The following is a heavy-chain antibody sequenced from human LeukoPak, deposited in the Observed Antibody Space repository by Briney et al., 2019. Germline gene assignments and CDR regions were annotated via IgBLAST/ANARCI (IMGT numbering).Heavy chain of an antibody. Sequence: SVKVSCKASGFTFTSSAMQWVRQARGQRLEWIGWIVVGSGNTNYAQNFQERVTITRDMSTSTAYMELSSLRSEDTAVYYCARPLPGRQDPPDCWGQGTLATVSS. D-gene: IGHD1-1*01. CDR3: ARPLPGRQDPPDC. V-gene: IGHV1-58*02. J-gene: IGHJ4*02. CDR1: GFTFTSSA. CDR2: IVVGSGNT.